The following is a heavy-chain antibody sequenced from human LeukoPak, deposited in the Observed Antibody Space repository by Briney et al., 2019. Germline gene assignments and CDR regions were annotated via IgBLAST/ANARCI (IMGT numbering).Heavy chain of an antibody. CDR1: GGSTSTAY. Sequence: KPSETLSLTCSVSGGSTSTAYWSWIRQPPGKGLEWIGYISYNGGTNYNPSLKSRVTISVDSSKNQFSLKLASVTAADTAVYYCARHSDSGGYETAFDIWGQGTMVTVSS. J-gene: IGHJ3*02. D-gene: IGHD3-22*01. V-gene: IGHV4-59*01. CDR2: ISYNGGT. CDR3: ARHSDSGGYETAFDI.